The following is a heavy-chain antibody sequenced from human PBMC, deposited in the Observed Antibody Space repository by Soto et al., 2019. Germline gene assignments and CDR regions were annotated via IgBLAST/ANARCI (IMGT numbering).Heavy chain of an antibody. CDR1: GGSISSGGYY. CDR3: ASHHLPRQWLVRYXFDY. Sequence: SETLSLTCTVSGGSISSGGYYWSWIRQHPGKGLEWIGNIYYSGSTYYNPSLKSRVTISVDTSKNQFSLKLSSVTAADTAVYYCASHHLPRQWLVRYXFDYWGQGPLVTVSS. CDR2: IYYSGST. D-gene: IGHD6-19*01. V-gene: IGHV4-31*03. J-gene: IGHJ4*02.